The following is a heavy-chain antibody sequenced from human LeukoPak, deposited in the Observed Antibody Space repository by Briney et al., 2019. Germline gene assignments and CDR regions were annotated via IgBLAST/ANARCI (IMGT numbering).Heavy chain of an antibody. J-gene: IGHJ4*02. V-gene: IGHV5-10-1*01. D-gene: IGHD5-12*01. CDR3: ARQYHSSYVTDY. CDR2: IDPSDSYT. Sequence: GESLKISCKGSGYSFTSYWISWVRQMPGKGLEWMGRIDPSDSYTNYSPSFQGHVTISADKSISTAYLQWSSLKASDTAMYYCARQYHSSYVTDYWGQGTLVTVSS. CDR1: GYSFTSYW.